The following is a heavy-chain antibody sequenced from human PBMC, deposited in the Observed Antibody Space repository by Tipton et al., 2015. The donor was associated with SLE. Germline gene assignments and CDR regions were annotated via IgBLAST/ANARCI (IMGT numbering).Heavy chain of an antibody. J-gene: IGHJ4*02. CDR2: INPSGGST. Sequence: QSGPEVKKPGASVKVSCKASGYTFTSYYMHWVRQAPGQGLEWMGIINPSGGSTSYAQKFQGRVTMTSDTSTSTAYMELRSLRSDDTAIYYCARVRVDTAMGVFDFWGQGTLVTVSS. V-gene: IGHV1-46*01. D-gene: IGHD5-18*01. CDR1: GYTFTSYY. CDR3: ARVRVDTAMGVFDF.